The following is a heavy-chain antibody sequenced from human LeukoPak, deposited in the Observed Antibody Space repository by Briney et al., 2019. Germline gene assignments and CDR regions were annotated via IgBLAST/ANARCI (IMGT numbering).Heavy chain of an antibody. CDR2: ISYDGSNK. CDR1: GFTFSSYA. V-gene: IGHV3-30*04. D-gene: IGHD6-19*01. CDR3: ARDSVQQWLVYYYYYMDV. Sequence: PGGSLRLSCAASGFTFSSYAMHWVRQAPGKGLEWVAVISYDGSNKYYADSVKGRFTISRGNSKNTLYLQMNSLRAEDTAVYYCARDSVQQWLVYYYYYMDVWGKGTTVTVSS. J-gene: IGHJ6*03.